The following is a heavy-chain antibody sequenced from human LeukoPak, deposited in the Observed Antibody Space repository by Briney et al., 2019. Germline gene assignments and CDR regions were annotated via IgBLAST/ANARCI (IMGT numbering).Heavy chain of an antibody. Sequence: PGGSLRLSCAASGFTFDDYAMHWVRQAPGKGLEWVSLISWDGGSTYYADSVKGRFTISRDNAKNTLYLQMDSLRAEDTAVYYCARVGEYDSFDYWGQGTLVTVSS. CDR1: GFTFDDYA. D-gene: IGHD2/OR15-2a*01. CDR3: ARVGEYDSFDY. CDR2: ISWDGGST. J-gene: IGHJ4*02. V-gene: IGHV3-43D*03.